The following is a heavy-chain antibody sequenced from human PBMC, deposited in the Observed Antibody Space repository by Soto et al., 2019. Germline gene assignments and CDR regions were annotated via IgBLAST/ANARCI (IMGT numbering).Heavy chain of an antibody. J-gene: IGHJ6*02. CDR1: GYSFTSYW. CDR3: AGGGVRGVITRTRDYYGMDV. CDR2: IYPGDSDT. V-gene: IGHV5-51*01. Sequence: ESLKISCKGSGYSFTSYWIGWVRQMPGKGLEWMGIIYPGDSDTRYSPSFQGQVTISADKSISTAYLQWSSLKASDTAMYYCAGGGVRGVITRTRDYYGMDVWGQGTLVTVSS. D-gene: IGHD3-10*01.